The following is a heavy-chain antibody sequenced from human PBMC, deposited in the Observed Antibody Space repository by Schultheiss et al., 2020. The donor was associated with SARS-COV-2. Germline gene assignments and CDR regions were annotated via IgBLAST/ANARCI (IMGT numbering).Heavy chain of an antibody. CDR3: SGGGRGWVKDAFDI. D-gene: IGHD6-19*01. V-gene: IGHV3-53*01. CDR1: GFTVSSNY. Sequence: GESLKISCAASGFTVSSNYMSWVRQAPGKGLERVSVIYSGGSTYYADSVKGRFTISRDNSKNTLYLQMNSLRAEDTAVYYCSGGGRGWVKDAFDIWGQGPMVTVSS. J-gene: IGHJ3*02. CDR2: IYSGGST.